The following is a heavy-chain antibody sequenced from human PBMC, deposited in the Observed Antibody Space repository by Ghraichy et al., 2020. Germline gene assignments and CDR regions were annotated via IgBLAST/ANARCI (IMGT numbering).Heavy chain of an antibody. CDR1: VGSFSGYY. CDR3: ARGGYCSSTSCFLKWFDP. Sequence: ETLSLTCAVYVGSFSGYYWSWIRQPPGKGLEWIGEINHSGNTNYNPSLRSRVTISLDTSKNQFSLTLRSVTAADTAVYYCARGGYCSSTSCFLKWFDPWGQVTLVTVSS. D-gene: IGHD2-2*01. V-gene: IGHV4-34*01. J-gene: IGHJ5*02. CDR2: INHSGNT.